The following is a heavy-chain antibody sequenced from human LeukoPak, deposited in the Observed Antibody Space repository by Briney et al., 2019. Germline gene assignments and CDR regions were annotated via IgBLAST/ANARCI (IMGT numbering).Heavy chain of an antibody. CDR3: AREGSGSHPGYY. Sequence: KPSETLSLTCTVSGDSISIGSHFWSWIRQPAGKGLEWIGRIYTTGSTNYNPSLKSRVTISVDTSKNQFSLKLSSVTAADTAVYYCAREGSGSHPGYYWGQGTLVTVSS. CDR2: IYTTGST. CDR1: GDSISIGSHF. J-gene: IGHJ4*02. D-gene: IGHD1-26*01. V-gene: IGHV4-61*02.